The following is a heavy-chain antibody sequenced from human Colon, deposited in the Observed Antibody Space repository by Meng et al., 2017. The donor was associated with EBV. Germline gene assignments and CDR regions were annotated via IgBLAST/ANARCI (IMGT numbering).Heavy chain of an antibody. V-gene: IGHV4-59*08. Sequence: AQPQESGPGLVKPSAPLSPPCSVSGGSIGSYYWRWIRQPPAKGLEWIGYIYYSGCTNYNPSLKSRVTISVDTSKNQFSLKLSSVTAADTAVYYCARHFINWFDPWGQGTLVTVSS. CDR1: GGSIGSYY. J-gene: IGHJ5*02. CDR2: IYYSGCT. CDR3: ARHFINWFDP.